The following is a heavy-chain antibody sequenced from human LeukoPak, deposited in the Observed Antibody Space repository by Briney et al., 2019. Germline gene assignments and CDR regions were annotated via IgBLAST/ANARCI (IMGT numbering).Heavy chain of an antibody. CDR2: ISSSGSTI. CDR1: GFTFSSYE. J-gene: IGHJ3*02. Sequence: PGGSLRLSCAASGFTFSSYEMNWVRQAPGKGLEWVSYISSSGSTIYYADSVKGRFTISRDNSKNTLYLQMNSLRAEDTAVYYCAKGGMITFGGVIVRTYAFDIWGQGTMVTVSS. CDR3: AKGGMITFGGVIVRTYAFDI. D-gene: IGHD3-16*02. V-gene: IGHV3-48*03.